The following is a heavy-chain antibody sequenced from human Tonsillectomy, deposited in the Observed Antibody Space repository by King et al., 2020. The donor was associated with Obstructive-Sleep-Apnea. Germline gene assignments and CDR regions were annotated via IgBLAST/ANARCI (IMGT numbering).Heavy chain of an antibody. J-gene: IGHJ3*02. CDR1: GFTFSSYS. CDR3: WSVIYGSGKYDAFDI. D-gene: IGHD3-10*01. Sequence: QLVQSGGGLVQPGGSLRLSCAASGFTFSSYSMNWVRQAPGKGLEWVSYISSSSSTIYYADSVKGRFTISRDNAKNSLYLQMNSLRAEDTAVYYCWSVIYGSGKYDAFDIWGQGTMVTVSS. V-gene: IGHV3-48*01. CDR2: ISSSSSTI.